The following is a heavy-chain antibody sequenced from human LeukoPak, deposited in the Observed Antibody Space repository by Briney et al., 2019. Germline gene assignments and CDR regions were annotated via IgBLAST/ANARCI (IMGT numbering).Heavy chain of an antibody. CDR3: ARDLRVDDFWSGYPL. CDR2: IYYSGST. D-gene: IGHD3-3*01. Sequence: PSETLSLTCTVSGGSISSYYWSWIRQPPGKGLEWIGYIYYSGSTNYNPSLKSRVTISVDTSKNQFSLKLSSVTAADTAVYYCARDLRVDDFWSGYPLWGQGTLVTVSS. CDR1: GGSISSYY. V-gene: IGHV4-59*01. J-gene: IGHJ4*02.